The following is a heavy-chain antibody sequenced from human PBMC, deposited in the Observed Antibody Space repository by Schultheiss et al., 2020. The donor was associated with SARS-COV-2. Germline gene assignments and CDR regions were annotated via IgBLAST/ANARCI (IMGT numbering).Heavy chain of an antibody. V-gene: IGHV3-21*01. Sequence: GGSLRISCAASGFTFSSYAMNWVRQAPGKGLEWVSSISSSSSYIYYADSVKGRFTISRDNAKNSLYLQMNSLRAEDTAVYYCARDMEAMGNWGQGTLVTVSS. CDR3: ARDMEAMGN. J-gene: IGHJ4*02. CDR2: ISSSSSYI. CDR1: GFTFSSYA. D-gene: IGHD5-18*01.